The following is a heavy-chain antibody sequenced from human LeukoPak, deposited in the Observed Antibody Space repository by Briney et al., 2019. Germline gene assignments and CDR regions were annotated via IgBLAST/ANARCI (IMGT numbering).Heavy chain of an antibody. J-gene: IGHJ4*02. V-gene: IGHV4-61*08. CDR1: GGSISSGDYY. D-gene: IGHD3-22*01. CDR3: ASLGSGYYYTGSWYFDY. CDR2: IYYSGST. Sequence: PSETLSLTCTVSGGSISSGDYYWSWIRQPPGKGLEWIGYIYYSGSTNYNPSLKSRVTISADTSKNQFSLKLSSVTAADTAVYYCASLGSGYYYTGSWYFDYWGQGTLVTVSS.